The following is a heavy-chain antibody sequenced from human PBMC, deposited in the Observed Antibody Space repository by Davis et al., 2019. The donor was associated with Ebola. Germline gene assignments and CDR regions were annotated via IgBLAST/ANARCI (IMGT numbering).Heavy chain of an antibody. J-gene: IGHJ5*02. V-gene: IGHV4-59*01. CDR2: IYYSGST. CDR3: ARESRYSSGWYSTWFDP. D-gene: IGHD6-19*01. Sequence: SETLSLTCTVSGVSISSYYWSWIRQPPGKGLEWIGYIYYSGSTYYNPSPKSRVTIAVDTSTNQFSLKLNSVTDADTAVYYCARESRYSSGWYSTWFDPWGQGTLVTVSS. CDR1: GVSISSYY.